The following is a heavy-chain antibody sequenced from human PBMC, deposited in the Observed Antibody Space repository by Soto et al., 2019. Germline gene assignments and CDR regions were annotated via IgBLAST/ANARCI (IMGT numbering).Heavy chain of an antibody. CDR2: IKPDESEK. CDR1: GFTFSDSW. Sequence: EVQLVESGGGLVQPGGSLRLSCTASGFTFSDSWMTWVRQAPGKGLEWVARIKPDESEKKYADSVKGRFSISRDNAKNSMYLQMDSQRGEDKAVYYCVRGGSNTASWGQGILVTVSS. V-gene: IGHV3-7*01. CDR3: VRGGSNTAS. D-gene: IGHD4-4*01. J-gene: IGHJ5*02.